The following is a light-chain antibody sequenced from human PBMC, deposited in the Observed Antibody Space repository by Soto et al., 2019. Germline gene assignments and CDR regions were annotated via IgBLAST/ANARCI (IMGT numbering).Light chain of an antibody. J-gene: IGKJ1*01. V-gene: IGKV1-5*03. Sequence: DIQMTQSPSTLSASVGDRVTITCRASQSISPWLAWYQQIPGEASKLLIYKASSLESWVPSRFSGSGSGTEFTLTISSLQPDDVATYYCQQYATYWTFGQGTKVEIK. CDR2: KAS. CDR3: QQYATYWT. CDR1: QSISPW.